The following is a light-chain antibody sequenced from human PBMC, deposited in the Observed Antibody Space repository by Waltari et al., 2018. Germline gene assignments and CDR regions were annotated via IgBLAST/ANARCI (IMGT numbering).Light chain of an antibody. J-gene: IGKJ1*01. Sequence: DIQMTQSPSPLSASLGDRVTITCRASQNIINSLSWYQQKPGRAPKLLMYFASTLQSGVPARFSGSGSGTDFTLTITDLQPEDSATYYCQQSHSTPWTFGLGTRVEFK. V-gene: IGKV1-39*01. CDR2: FAS. CDR1: QNIINS. CDR3: QQSHSTPWT.